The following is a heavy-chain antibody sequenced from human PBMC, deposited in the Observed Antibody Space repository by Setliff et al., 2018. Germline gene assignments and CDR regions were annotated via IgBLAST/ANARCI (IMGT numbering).Heavy chain of an antibody. J-gene: IGHJ3*02. V-gene: IGHV4-39*01. D-gene: IGHD4-17*01. CDR1: GGSVTSSGSY. CDR3: ARLSTLTRWYELGAFDI. CDR2: SEST. Sequence: SETLSLTCTVSGGSVTSSGSYWGWIRQTPGKGLEWMGTSESTYYNPSLKSRVTISVDRPKNQFSLKLSSVTAADTAIYYCARLSTLTRWYELGAFDIWGQGTMVTV.